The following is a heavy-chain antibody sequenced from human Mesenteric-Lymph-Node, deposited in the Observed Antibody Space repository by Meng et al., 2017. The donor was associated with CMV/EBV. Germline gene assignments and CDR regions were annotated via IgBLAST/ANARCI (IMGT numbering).Heavy chain of an antibody. CDR2: IMHDGSVK. J-gene: IGHJ6*02. V-gene: IGHV3-7*01. CDR3: ARDLIVPAAKYYYYGMDV. Sequence: GESLKISCAASGFTFSTYWMTWVRQAPGKGLEWVANIMHDGSVKYYVDSVEGRFTISRDNAKNSLYLQMNSLRAEDTAVYYCARDLIVPAAKYYYYGMDVWGQGTTVTVSS. D-gene: IGHD2-2*01. CDR1: GFTFSTYW.